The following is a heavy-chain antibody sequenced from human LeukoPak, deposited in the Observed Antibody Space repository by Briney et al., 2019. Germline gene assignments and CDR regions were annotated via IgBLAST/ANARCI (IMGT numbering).Heavy chain of an antibody. J-gene: IGHJ6*03. V-gene: IGHV1-69*13. Sequence: ASVKVSCKASGYTFTSYYMHWVRQAPGQGLEWMGGIIPIFGTANYAQKFQGRVTITADESTSTAYMELSSLRSEDTAVYYCARDQGSSGWYGRYYMDVWGKGTTVTISS. CDR1: GYTFTSYY. CDR3: ARDQGSSGWYGRYYMDV. D-gene: IGHD6-19*01. CDR2: IIPIFGTA.